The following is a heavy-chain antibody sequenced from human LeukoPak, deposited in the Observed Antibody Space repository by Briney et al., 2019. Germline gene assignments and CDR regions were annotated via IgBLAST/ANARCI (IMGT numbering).Heavy chain of an antibody. J-gene: IGHJ5*02. V-gene: IGHV3-30*02. Sequence: ASGFTFXSXXXXXXRXXXXXXXXXXXXILYDASNKYYADSVKGRFTISRDNSKNTLYLQMNSLRAEDTAVYYCAKDSSPYGFYNWFDPWGQGTLVTVSS. D-gene: IGHD3-10*01. CDR3: AKDSSPYGFYNWFDP. CDR2: ILYDASNK. CDR1: GFTFXSXX.